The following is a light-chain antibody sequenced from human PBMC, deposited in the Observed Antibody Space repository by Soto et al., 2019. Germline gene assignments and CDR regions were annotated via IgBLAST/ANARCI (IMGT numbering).Light chain of an antibody. Sequence: QSVLTQPRSVSGFPGQSVTFTCTGTSSDVGGYNYVSWYQQHPGKAPKLMIYDVSKRPSGVPDRFSGSKSGNTASLTISGLQAEDEADYYCCAYAGRYTYVFGTGTKATVL. V-gene: IGLV2-11*01. CDR3: CAYAGRYTYV. CDR1: SSDVGGYNY. CDR2: DVS. J-gene: IGLJ1*01.